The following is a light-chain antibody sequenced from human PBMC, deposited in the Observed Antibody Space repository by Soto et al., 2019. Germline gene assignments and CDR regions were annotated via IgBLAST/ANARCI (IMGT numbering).Light chain of an antibody. CDR1: QTISNY. Sequence: DMKMIQSPSSLTASVGDRVTNTCRASQTISNYLQWYQQKSGQAPKLLVYAASILHSGVPSRFSGSGSGTDFTLTINSLQPEDFATYYCLQTYTTLTWTFGQGTKVDI. V-gene: IGKV1-39*01. CDR3: LQTYTTLTWT. CDR2: AAS. J-gene: IGKJ1*01.